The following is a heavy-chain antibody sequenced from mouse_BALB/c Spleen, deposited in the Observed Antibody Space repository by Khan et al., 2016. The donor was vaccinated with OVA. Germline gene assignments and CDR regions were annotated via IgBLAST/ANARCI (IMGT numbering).Heavy chain of an antibody. J-gene: IGHJ3*01. CDR1: GYTFTDYA. Sequence: QVQLEQSGAELVRPGVSVKISCKGSGYTFTDYAMHWVKQSQAKSLEWIGVISTYNGDADYTQKFKGKVTMTVDKSSSTPYMELGKLTSEDSAIYYCARASDNAQFAYWGQGTLVTVSA. V-gene: IGHV1S137*01. D-gene: IGHD1-3*01. CDR2: ISTYNGDA. CDR3: ARASDNAQFAY.